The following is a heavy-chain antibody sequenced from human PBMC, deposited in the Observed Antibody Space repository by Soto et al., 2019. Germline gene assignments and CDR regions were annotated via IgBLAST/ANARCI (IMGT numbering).Heavy chain of an antibody. Sequence: PGGSLRLSCAASGFTFSSYGMHWVRQAPGKGLEWVAVISYDGSNKYYADSVKGRFTISRDNSKNTLYLQMNSLRAEDTAVYYCAKSRNSYYDFWSGYSPEYYYYYYGMDVWGQGTTVTVSS. D-gene: IGHD3-3*01. CDR1: GFTFSSYG. CDR3: AKSRNSYYDFWSGYSPEYYYYYYGMDV. J-gene: IGHJ6*02. V-gene: IGHV3-30*18. CDR2: ISYDGSNK.